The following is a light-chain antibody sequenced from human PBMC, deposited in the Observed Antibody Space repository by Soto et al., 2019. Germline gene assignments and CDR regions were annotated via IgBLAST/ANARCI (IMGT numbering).Light chain of an antibody. V-gene: IGLV1-40*01. CDR1: NSNIGANFD. CDR3: HSYDHTLRHSHVI. Sequence: QSVLTQPPSVSGAPGQRVAISCAGTNSNIGANFDVHWYQQVPGTAPKLLIYGDLSRASGVPDRLSASKSGTSASLTITGLQAEDEAFYYCHSYDHTLRHSHVIFGGGTQVTVL. J-gene: IGLJ2*01. CDR2: GDL.